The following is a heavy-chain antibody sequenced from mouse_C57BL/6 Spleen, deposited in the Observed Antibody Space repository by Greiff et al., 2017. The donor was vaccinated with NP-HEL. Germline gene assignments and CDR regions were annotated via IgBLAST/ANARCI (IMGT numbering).Heavy chain of an antibody. D-gene: IGHD2-2*01. CDR2: IYPGSGST. J-gene: IGHJ2*01. CDR1: GYTFTSYW. Sequence: QVQLQQPGAELVKPGASVKMSCKASGYTFTSYWITWVKQRPGQGLEWIGDIYPGSGSTNYNEKFKSKATLTVDTSSSTAYMQLSSLTSEDSAVYYCARGLRRRYYFDYWGQGTTLTVSS. V-gene: IGHV1-55*01. CDR3: ARGLRRRYYFDY.